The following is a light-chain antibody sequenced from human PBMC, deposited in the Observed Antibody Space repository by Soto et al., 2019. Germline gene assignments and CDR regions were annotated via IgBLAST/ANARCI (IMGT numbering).Light chain of an antibody. CDR1: QSVTNF. CDR3: QQSSSTPLT. Sequence: DIQMTQSPSSLSASIGDRVTITCRASQSVTNFLNWYQQKPGKPPKLPIYTASNLQSGVPSRFSGSGSGTDFTLTISSLQPEDFGTYYCQQSSSTPLTFGGGTKVEIK. V-gene: IGKV1-39*01. J-gene: IGKJ4*01. CDR2: TAS.